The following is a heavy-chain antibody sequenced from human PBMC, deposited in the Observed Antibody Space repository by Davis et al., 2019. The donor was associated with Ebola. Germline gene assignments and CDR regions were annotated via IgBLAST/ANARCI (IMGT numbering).Heavy chain of an antibody. V-gene: IGHV4-59*01. CDR1: GGSISSYY. D-gene: IGHD1-1*01. J-gene: IGHJ6*02. CDR3: ARDRKWVQIGSDYSHYYGMDV. Sequence: SETLSLTCTVSGGSISSYYWSWIRQPPGKGLEWIGYIYYSGGTNYNPSLKSRVTISLDTSKNQFSRKLRSVTDADTAVYYCARDRKWVQIGSDYSHYYGMDVWGQGTTVTVSS. CDR2: IYYSGGT.